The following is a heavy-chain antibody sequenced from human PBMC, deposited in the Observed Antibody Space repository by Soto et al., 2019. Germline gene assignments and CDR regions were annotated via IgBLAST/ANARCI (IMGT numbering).Heavy chain of an antibody. D-gene: IGHD3-22*01. CDR3: ARPDSSGYYVN. CDR1: GYSFTSYG. J-gene: IGHJ4*01. V-gene: IGHV5-51*01. CDR2: IHPGDSDT. Sequence: EALKISCKGCGYSFTSYGIGWVRQMPGKGLEWMGIIHPGDSDTRYSPTFQGPVTMSVDKSISTAYLQWGSLKASDTAMYYCARPDSSGYYVNWGHGTLVTGSS.